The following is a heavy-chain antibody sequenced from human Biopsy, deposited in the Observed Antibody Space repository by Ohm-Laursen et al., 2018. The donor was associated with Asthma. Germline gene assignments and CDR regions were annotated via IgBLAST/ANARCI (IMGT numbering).Heavy chain of an antibody. Sequence: SVKVSCKTSGYTFNSAGITWVRQAPRQGLEWMGWISVYNGNTKVAQKLQDRVTMITDTSTSTAYMELRSLRSDDTAVYFCARAVDYSHYYGIDVWGQGTTVTV. CDR2: ISVYNGNT. D-gene: IGHD3-10*01. V-gene: IGHV1-18*01. CDR3: ARAVDYSHYYGIDV. J-gene: IGHJ6*02. CDR1: GYTFNSAG.